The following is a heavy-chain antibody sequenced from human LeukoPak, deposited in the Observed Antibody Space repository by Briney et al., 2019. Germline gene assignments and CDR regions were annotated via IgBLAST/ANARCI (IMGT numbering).Heavy chain of an antibody. CDR3: ARVQGYGLFDY. CDR1: GYTFTNYW. J-gene: IGHJ4*02. CDR2: IYPGDSDS. D-gene: IGHD5-18*01. Sequence: GEPLKISCKGSGYTFTNYWIGWVRQMPGKGLEWMGIIYPGDSDSRYSPSFQGQVTISADRSISTAYLQWSNLKASDTAMYYCARVQGYGLFDYWGQGTLVTVSS. V-gene: IGHV5-51*01.